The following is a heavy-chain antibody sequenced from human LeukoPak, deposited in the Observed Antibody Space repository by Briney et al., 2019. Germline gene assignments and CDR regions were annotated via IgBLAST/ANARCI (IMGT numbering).Heavy chain of an antibody. V-gene: IGHV4-4*07. CDR1: GGSISSYY. CDR3: AARRISIAAQFDP. J-gene: IGHJ5*02. CDR2: IYTSGST. D-gene: IGHD6-6*01. Sequence: SETLSLTCTVSGGSISSYYWSWILQPAGKGLEWIGRIYTSGSTNYNPSLKSRVTMSVDTSKNQFSLKLSSVTAADTAVYYCAARRISIAAQFDPWGQGTLVTVSS.